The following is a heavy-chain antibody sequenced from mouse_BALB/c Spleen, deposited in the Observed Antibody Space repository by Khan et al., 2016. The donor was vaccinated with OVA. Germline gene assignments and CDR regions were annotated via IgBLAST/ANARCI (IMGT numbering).Heavy chain of an antibody. D-gene: IGHD1-1*01. CDR1: GYTFTGYW. V-gene: IGHV1-87*01. J-gene: IGHJ2*01. CDR3: ARGGITTGYFDY. Sequence: VQLQQSGTELARPGASVNLSCKASGYTFTGYWMQWVKQRPGQGLEWIGAIYPGDGNTRYTQKFKGKATLTADKSSSTAYMQLSSLASEDSAGYYCARGGITTGYFDYWGQGTTLTVSS. CDR2: IYPGDGNT.